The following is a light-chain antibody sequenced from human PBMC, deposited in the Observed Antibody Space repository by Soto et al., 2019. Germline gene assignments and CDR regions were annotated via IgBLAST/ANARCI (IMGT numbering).Light chain of an antibody. J-gene: IGKJ5*01. CDR3: QQYGSSPIT. CDR2: GSS. Sequence: EVVLTQSPGTLSLSSGERATLSCRASQSVSSSNLAWYQQKRGQSPRLLIYGSSSRATGIPDRFSGSGSGTDFTLTITRLEPEDFAVYYCQQYGSSPITFGQGTRLEIK. CDR1: QSVSSSN. V-gene: IGKV3-20*01.